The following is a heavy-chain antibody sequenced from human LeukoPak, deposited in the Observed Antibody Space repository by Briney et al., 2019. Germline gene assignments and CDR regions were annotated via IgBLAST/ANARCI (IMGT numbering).Heavy chain of an antibody. Sequence: GGSLRLSCAASGFPFSGYAMSWVRQAPGKGLEWVSAISGSGGSPYYADSVKGRFTISRDNSQNMQYLQMNSLRAEDTAVYYCARGSSGSYYNSRFDYWGQGTLVTVSS. CDR1: GFPFSGYA. CDR3: ARGSSGSYYNSRFDY. CDR2: ISGSGGSP. V-gene: IGHV3-23*01. D-gene: IGHD3-10*01. J-gene: IGHJ4*02.